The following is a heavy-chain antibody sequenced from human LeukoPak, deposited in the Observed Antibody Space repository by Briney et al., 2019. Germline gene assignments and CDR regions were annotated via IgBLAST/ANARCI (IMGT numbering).Heavy chain of an antibody. CDR2: IIPIFGTA. CDR1: GGTFSSYA. Sequence: SVEVSCKASGGTFSSYAISWVRQAPEQGLEWMGGIIPIFGTANYAQKFQGRVTITADESTSTAYMELSSLRSEDTAVYYCARDRPPDGHGPEDIAAAGNPFDYWGQGTLVTVSS. D-gene: IGHD6-13*01. CDR3: ARDRPPDGHGPEDIAAAGNPFDY. V-gene: IGHV1-69*13. J-gene: IGHJ4*02.